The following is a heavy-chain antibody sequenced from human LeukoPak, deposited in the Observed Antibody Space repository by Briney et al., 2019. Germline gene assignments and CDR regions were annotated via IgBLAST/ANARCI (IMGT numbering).Heavy chain of an antibody. CDR1: GYTFTGYY. V-gene: IGHV1-2*02. Sequence: GASVTVSCKASGYTFTGYYMHWVRQAPGQGLEWMGWTNPNSGGTNYAQKFQGRVTMTRDTSISTAYMELSSLRSEDTAVYYCARSGSAEAGGWYSDYWGQGTLVTVSS. D-gene: IGHD6-19*01. J-gene: IGHJ4*02. CDR2: TNPNSGGT. CDR3: ARSGSAEAGGWYSDY.